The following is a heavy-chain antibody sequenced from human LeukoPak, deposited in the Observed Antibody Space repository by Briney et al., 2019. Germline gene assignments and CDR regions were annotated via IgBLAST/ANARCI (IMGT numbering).Heavy chain of an antibody. CDR3: AKDEDARPMYFQD. CDR1: GFTFISYA. D-gene: IGHD2-2*01. J-gene: IGHJ1*01. CDR2: ISGSGGSI. V-gene: IGHV3-23*01. Sequence: QPGGSLRLSCAASGFTFISYAMSWVRQAPGKGLEWVSSISGSGGSIYYADSVKGRFTVSRDNSKNTLYLQMNTLRAEDTAVYYCAKDEDARPMYFQDWGQGTLVTVSS.